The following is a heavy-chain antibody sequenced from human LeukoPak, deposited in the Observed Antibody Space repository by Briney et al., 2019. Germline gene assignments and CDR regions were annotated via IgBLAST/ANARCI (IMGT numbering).Heavy chain of an antibody. J-gene: IGHJ4*02. CDR1: GFTFSSYA. Sequence: GGSLRLSCAASGFTFSSYAMSWVRQAPGKGLEWVSAISGSGGSTYYADSVKGRFTISRDNSKNTLYLQMNSLRAEDTAVYHCAKDLAAAGIFDYWGQGTLVTVSS. CDR3: AKDLAAAGIFDY. D-gene: IGHD6-13*01. V-gene: IGHV3-23*01. CDR2: ISGSGGST.